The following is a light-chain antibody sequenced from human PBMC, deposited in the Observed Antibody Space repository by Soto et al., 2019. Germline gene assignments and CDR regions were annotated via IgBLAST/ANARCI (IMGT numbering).Light chain of an antibody. CDR2: GAS. V-gene: IGKV3-20*01. Sequence: ESVLTQSPGTLSLSPGERATLSCRASQSVSNNYLAWYQQKPGQAPRLLIYGASTRATGIPDRFNGSESGTDFTLTISRLEPEDSAVYYCQQYGSSPTWTFGQGTKVDIK. CDR3: QQYGSSPTWT. CDR1: QSVSNNY. J-gene: IGKJ1*01.